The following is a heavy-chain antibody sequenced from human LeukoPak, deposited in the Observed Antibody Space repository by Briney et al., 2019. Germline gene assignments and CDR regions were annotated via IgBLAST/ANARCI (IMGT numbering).Heavy chain of an antibody. CDR1: GYTFTSSG. CDR2: ISAYNGNT. CDR3: ARVDDFWSGYYID. D-gene: IGHD3-3*01. Sequence: ASVKLSCTASGYTFTSSGIGWVRQAPGQGLEWMGWISAYNGNTNYAQKLQGRVTMTTDTSKSTAYMELRSLRSDDTAVYYCARVDDFWSGYYIDWGQGTLVTVSS. J-gene: IGHJ4*02. V-gene: IGHV1-18*01.